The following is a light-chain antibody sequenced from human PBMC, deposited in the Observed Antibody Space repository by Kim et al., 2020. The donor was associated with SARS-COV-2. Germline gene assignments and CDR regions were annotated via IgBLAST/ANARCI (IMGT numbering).Light chain of an antibody. V-gene: IGKV3-11*01. CDR1: QSVSSY. CDR2: DAS. Sequence: LSPGERATLSCRASQSVSSYLAWYQQKPGQAPRLLIYDASTRATGIPARFSGSGSGTDFTLTISSLEPEDFAVYYCQQRSNWPLTFGGGTKVDIK. CDR3: QQRSNWPLT. J-gene: IGKJ4*01.